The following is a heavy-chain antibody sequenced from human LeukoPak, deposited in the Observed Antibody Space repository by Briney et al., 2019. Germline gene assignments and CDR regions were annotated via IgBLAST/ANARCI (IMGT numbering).Heavy chain of an antibody. CDR1: GGSISSYY. Sequence: SETLSLTCTVSGGSISSYYWSWIRQPPGKGLEWIGYIYYSGSTNYNPSLKSRVTISVDTSKNQFSLKLSSVTAADTAVYYCARVVVVAARGDWLDPWGQGTLVTVSS. J-gene: IGHJ5*02. V-gene: IGHV4-59*01. CDR3: ARVVVVAARGDWLDP. CDR2: IYYSGST. D-gene: IGHD2-15*01.